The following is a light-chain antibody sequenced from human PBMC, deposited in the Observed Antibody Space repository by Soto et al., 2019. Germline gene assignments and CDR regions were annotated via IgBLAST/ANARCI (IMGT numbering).Light chain of an antibody. CDR3: FSYSGGSVV. CDR2: DVS. CDR1: SSDVGGYSY. J-gene: IGLJ1*01. V-gene: IGLV2-14*01. Sequence: QSALTQPASVSGSPGQSITISCTGTSSDVGGYSYVSWSQQFPGIAPKLIIYDVSNRPSGVSGRFSGSRSGNTASLTISGLQAEDEAEYYCFSYSGGSVVFGTGTKVTVL.